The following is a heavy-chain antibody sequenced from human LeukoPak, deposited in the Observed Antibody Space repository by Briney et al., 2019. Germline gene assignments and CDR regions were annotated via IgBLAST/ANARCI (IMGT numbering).Heavy chain of an antibody. J-gene: IGHJ5*02. D-gene: IGHD6-19*01. CDR2: IYYSGSI. Sequence: SETRSLTCTVAGDSFTGYYWGWIRQPPGEGLEWIGTIYYSGSIYYNPSLKSRVTISVDTSKNQFSLKLSSVTAADSAVYYCARDSGPIAVAAYNWFDPWGQGTLVTVSS. CDR3: ARDSGPIAVAAYNWFDP. V-gene: IGHV4-39*07. CDR1: GDSFTGYY.